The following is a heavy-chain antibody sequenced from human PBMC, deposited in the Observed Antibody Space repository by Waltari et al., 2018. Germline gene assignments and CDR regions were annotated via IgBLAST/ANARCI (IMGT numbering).Heavy chain of an antibody. CDR1: GYSFTSYW. CDR3: ARQKYFDWSPFDY. Sequence: EVQLVQSGAEVKKPGESLKISCKGSGYSFTSYWIGWVRQMPGKGLEWMGIISPGGSDTRDSPSHQGQVTSSANKSGSTGYLQWSSRKASDTAMYYCARQKYFDWSPFDYWGQGTLVTVSS. V-gene: IGHV5-51*01. J-gene: IGHJ4*02. CDR2: ISPGGSDT. D-gene: IGHD3-9*01.